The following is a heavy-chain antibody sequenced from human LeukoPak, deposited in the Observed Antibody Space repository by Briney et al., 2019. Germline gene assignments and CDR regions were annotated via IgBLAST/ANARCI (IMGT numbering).Heavy chain of an antibody. Sequence: ASVKVSCKASGYTFTGYYMHWVRQAPGQGLEWMGWIYPNSGGTKYAQKFQGRVTMTRDTSISTAYLELSRLRSDDTAVYYCVRDRTKYCSSTSCPFDYWGQGTLVTVSS. J-gene: IGHJ4*02. V-gene: IGHV1-2*02. CDR3: VRDRTKYCSSTSCPFDY. D-gene: IGHD2-2*01. CDR1: GYTFTGYY. CDR2: IYPNSGGT.